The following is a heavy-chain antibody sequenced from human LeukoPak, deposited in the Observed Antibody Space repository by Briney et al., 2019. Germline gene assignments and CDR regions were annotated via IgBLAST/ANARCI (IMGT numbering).Heavy chain of an antibody. J-gene: IGHJ4*02. CDR2: ISGSGDTT. Sequence: GGSLRLSCAASGFTFSSYAMSWVRQAPGKGLEWVSLISGSGDTTYYADSVKGRFTISRDNSNNTLYLQMNSLRAEDTAVYSCANDPTGGPSDLDYWGQGTLVTVSS. V-gene: IGHV3-23*01. CDR1: GFTFSSYA. D-gene: IGHD3-16*01. CDR3: ANDPTGGPSDLDY.